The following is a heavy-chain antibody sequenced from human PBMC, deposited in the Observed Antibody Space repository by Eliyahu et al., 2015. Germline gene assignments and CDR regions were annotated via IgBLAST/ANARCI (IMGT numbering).Heavy chain of an antibody. CDR3: AKDETGYNYGCYFDY. D-gene: IGHD5-18*01. Sequence: EVQLLESGGGLVQXGGSLRLXXAASGFTFSXYAMSXVRXAPGKGLEWVXGISGSGGSTYYADFVRGRFTISRDNSKNTLYLQMNSLRAEDTAVYYCAKDETGYNYGCYFDYWGQGTLVTVSS. CDR1: GFTFSXYA. V-gene: IGHV3-23*01. CDR2: ISGSGGST. J-gene: IGHJ4*02.